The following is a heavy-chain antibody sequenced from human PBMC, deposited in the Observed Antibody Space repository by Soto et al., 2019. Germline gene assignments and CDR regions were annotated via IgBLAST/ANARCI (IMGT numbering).Heavy chain of an antibody. D-gene: IGHD6-19*01. V-gene: IGHV1-69*13. CDR2: IIPIFGTA. Sequence: ASVKVSCKASGGTFSSYAISWVRQAPGQGLEWMGGIIPIFGTANYAQKFQGRVTITADESTSTAYMELSSLRSEDTAVYYCARGLGGNIIAVADGDDYWGQGTLVTVS. J-gene: IGHJ4*02. CDR1: GGTFSSYA. CDR3: ARGLGGNIIAVADGDDY.